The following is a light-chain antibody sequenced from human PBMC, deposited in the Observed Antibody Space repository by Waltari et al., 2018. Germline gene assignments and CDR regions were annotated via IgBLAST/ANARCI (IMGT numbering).Light chain of an antibody. CDR2: DAS. J-gene: IGKJ1*01. Sequence: EIVLTQSPGTLSLSPGARATLSCRPSQSVSRSLAWYKQKPGQAPRRLIFDASSRATGIPDRFSGSGSGTDFSLTISRLEPEDFAVYYCQKYVSLPATFGQGTKVEI. V-gene: IGKV3-20*01. CDR1: QSVSRS. CDR3: QKYVSLPAT.